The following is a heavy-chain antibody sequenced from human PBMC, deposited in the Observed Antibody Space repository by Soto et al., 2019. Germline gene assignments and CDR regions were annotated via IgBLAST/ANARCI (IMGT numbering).Heavy chain of an antibody. Sequence: QVQLVQSGAEVKKHGTSVKVSCKASGDTFTDYYIHWVRQAPGQGLEWMGTVNPSGGHTTYAQHFPGRMTMTRDTSTSTLYMELTSLTSEDTAVYYCARGGHVVVVTAALDYLGQGTLVTVSS. CDR2: VNPSGGHT. CDR3: ARGGHVVVVTAALDY. CDR1: GDTFTDYY. V-gene: IGHV1-46*01. J-gene: IGHJ4*02. D-gene: IGHD2-21*02.